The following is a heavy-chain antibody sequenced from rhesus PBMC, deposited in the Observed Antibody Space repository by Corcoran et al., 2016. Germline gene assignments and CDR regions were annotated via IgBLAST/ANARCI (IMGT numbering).Heavy chain of an antibody. V-gene: IGHV4-65*01. CDR3: ARGSTVDS. CDR1: GGSVNGYNW. CDR2: VSGSGRIP. Sequence: QVQLQESGPGLVKPSETLSLTCAVSGGSVNGYNWWSWIRQAPGKGLEWIGYVSGSGRIPAYNPSLKSRVTISTDTSKNQFSLKLRSVTAADTAVYYCARGSTVDSWGQGVLVTVSS. J-gene: IGHJ4*01.